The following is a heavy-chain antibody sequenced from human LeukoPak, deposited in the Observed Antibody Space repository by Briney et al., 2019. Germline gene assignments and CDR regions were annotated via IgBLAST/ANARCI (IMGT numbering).Heavy chain of an antibody. V-gene: IGHV4-61*02. CDR2: IYTSGST. J-gene: IGHJ4*02. CDR3: ARGIAVAGTDD. D-gene: IGHD6-19*01. CDR1: GGSISSGSYY. Sequence: SETLSLTCTVSGGSISSGSYYWSWIRQPAGKGLEWIGRIYTSGSTNYNPSLKSRVTISVDTSKNQFSLKLSSVTAADTAVYYCARGIAVAGTDDWGQGTLVTVSS.